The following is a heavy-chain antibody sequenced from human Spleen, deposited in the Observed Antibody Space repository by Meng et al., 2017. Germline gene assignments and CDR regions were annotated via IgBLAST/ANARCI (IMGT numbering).Heavy chain of an antibody. J-gene: IGHJ4*02. CDR2: IYYSGST. CDR1: GGSISSGDYY. Sequence: QVQLQESGPGLVKPSQTLSLTCTVSGGSISSGDYYWSWIRQPPGKGLEWIGFIYYSGSTYYNPSLKSRLTISVDTSKNQFSLELTSVTAADTAVYYCAXFDHIPRRNYFDYWGQGTLVTVSS. V-gene: IGHV4-30-4*01. CDR3: AXFDHIPRRNYFDY. D-gene: IGHD2-21*01.